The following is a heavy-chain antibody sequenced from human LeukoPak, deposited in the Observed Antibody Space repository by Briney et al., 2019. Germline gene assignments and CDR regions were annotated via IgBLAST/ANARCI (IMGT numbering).Heavy chain of an antibody. Sequence: SQTLSLTCTVSGGSISSGGYYWSWIRQHPGKGLEWIGYIYYSGSTYYNPSLKSRVTISVDTSKNQFSLKLSSVTAADTAVYYCARAPDYGGTPTHFDYWGQGTLVTVSS. V-gene: IGHV4-31*03. CDR2: IYYSGST. CDR3: ARAPDYGGTPTHFDY. CDR1: GGSISSGGYY. J-gene: IGHJ4*02. D-gene: IGHD4-23*01.